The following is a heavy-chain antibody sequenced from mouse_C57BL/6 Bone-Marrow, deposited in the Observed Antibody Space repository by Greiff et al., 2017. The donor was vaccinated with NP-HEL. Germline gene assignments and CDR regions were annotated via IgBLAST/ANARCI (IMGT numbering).Heavy chain of an antibody. V-gene: IGHV2-5*01. CDR2: IWRGGST. J-gene: IGHJ4*01. CDR3: AKCYYGSSRYAMDY. D-gene: IGHD1-1*01. CDR1: GFSLTSYG. Sequence: VQRVESGPGLVAPSQSLSITCTVSGFSLTSYGVDWVRQSPGKGLEWLGVIWRGGSTDYNAAFMSRLSITKDNSKSQVFFKMNSLQADDTAIYYCAKCYYGSSRYAMDYWGQGTSVTVSS.